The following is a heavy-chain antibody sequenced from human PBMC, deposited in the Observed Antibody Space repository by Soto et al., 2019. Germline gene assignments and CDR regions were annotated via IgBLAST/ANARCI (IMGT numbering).Heavy chain of an antibody. Sequence: PGGSLRLSCAASGFSLGNYAMSWVRQAPGKGLEWVSSIIDSGTTYYADSVQGRFSVSRDSPKNMLYLEMSSLRAEDTAIYYCAKKGTYCTGGSCYSGKYYVYMDVWGKGTTVTVSS. CDR1: GFSLGNYA. V-gene: IGHV3-23*01. J-gene: IGHJ6*03. CDR2: IIDSGTT. D-gene: IGHD2-15*01. CDR3: AKKGTYCTGGSCYSGKYYVYMDV.